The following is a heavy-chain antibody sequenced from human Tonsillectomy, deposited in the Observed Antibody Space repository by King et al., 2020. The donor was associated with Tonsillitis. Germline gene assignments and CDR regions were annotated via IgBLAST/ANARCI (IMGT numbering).Heavy chain of an antibody. J-gene: IGHJ4*02. D-gene: IGHD1-26*01. Sequence: VQLVESGGGVVQPGKSLRLSCAASGFTFSSYGMHWVRQAPGKGLEWVAVISHDGSNKYYVDSVKGRFTISRDTSKNTLYLQMNSLRTEDTAMYYCAKDGPSAWRGWDWGQGTLVTVSS. V-gene: IGHV3-30*18. CDR2: ISHDGSNK. CDR3: AKDGPSAWRGWD. CDR1: GFTFSSYG.